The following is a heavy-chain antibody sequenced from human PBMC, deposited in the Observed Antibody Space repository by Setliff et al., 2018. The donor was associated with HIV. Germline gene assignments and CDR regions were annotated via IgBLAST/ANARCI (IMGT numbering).Heavy chain of an antibody. Sequence: SLRLSCKVSGFSFSDYWMHWVRRVPGKGLVWVSRIQNDGSATWYADSGKGRFTISRDNARNTLYLQMNSLRADDTGVYYCAREGSDHGTYYFDYWGQGTPVTVSS. D-gene: IGHD1-26*01. J-gene: IGHJ4*02. V-gene: IGHV3-74*01. CDR2: IQNDGSAT. CDR1: GFSFSDYW. CDR3: AREGSDHGTYYFDY.